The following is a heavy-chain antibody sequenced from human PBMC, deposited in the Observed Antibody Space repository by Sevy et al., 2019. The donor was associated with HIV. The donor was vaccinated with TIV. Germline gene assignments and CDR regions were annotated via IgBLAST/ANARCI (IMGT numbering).Heavy chain of an antibody. CDR3: ARALGSAAGTDY. V-gene: IGHV1-24*01. CDR1: GYTLTELS. J-gene: IGHJ4*02. D-gene: IGHD6-13*01. Sequence: ASVKVSCKVSGYTLTELSMHWVRQAPGKGLEWMGGFDPEDGETIYAQKFQGRVTMTEDTSTDTAYMELSSLRSEDTAVYYCARALGSAAGTDYWGQGTLVTVSS. CDR2: FDPEDGET.